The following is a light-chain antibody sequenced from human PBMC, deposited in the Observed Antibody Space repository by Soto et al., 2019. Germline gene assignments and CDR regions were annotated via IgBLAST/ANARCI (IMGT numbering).Light chain of an antibody. J-gene: IGKJ1*01. CDR1: QSVNNNY. Sequence: ENVLTQSPGTLSLSPGEEATLSCRASQSVNNNYLARYQQIPGQPPRLLISGASNRATGIPDRFSGRGSGTDFTLTISRLEPEDFAVYYCQQYATSPRTFGQGTK. CDR2: GAS. V-gene: IGKV3-20*01. CDR3: QQYATSPRT.